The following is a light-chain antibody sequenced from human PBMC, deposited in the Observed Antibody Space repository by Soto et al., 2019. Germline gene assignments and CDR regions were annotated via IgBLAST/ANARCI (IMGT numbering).Light chain of an antibody. V-gene: IGKV1D-16*01. J-gene: IGKJ1*01. Sequence: DLQMTQFPSSVSASVGDRVNITCRASQGISTWLAWYQQKPERAPKSLIYGASRLQSGVPPRFSGSGSATDFTLTISGLQPEDFATYYCQQYDRYPRTFGQGTKVEIK. CDR2: GAS. CDR3: QQYDRYPRT. CDR1: QGISTW.